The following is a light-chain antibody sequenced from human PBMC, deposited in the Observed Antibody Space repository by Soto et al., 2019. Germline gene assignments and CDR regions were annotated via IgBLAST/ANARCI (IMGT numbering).Light chain of an antibody. J-gene: IGKJ4*01. CDR3: QQYGSSPPLA. CDR1: QSVSSIY. CDR2: GAS. V-gene: IGKV3-20*01. Sequence: EIVLTQSPGTLSLSPGERATLSCRASQSVSSIYLAWYQQKPGQAPRLLIYGASSRATGIPDRFSGSGSGTDFTLTISRLEPEDFAVYYYQQYGSSPPLALGGGTKVEIK.